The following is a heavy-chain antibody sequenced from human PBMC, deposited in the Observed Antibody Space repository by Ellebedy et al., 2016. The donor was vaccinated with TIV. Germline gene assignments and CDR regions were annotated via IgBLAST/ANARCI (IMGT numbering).Heavy chain of an antibody. V-gene: IGHV3-66*01. J-gene: IGHJ4*02. D-gene: IGHD3-10*01. CDR2: IYSGGNA. Sequence: GESLKISCAASGFTFSTYAMSWVRQAPGKGLEWVSLIYSGGNAFYASSVEGRFTVSRDNSKNTLYLQMNGLRAEDTAAYYCARGFYYDSGSPSNYFDYWGQGTLVTVSS. CDR3: ARGFYYDSGSPSNYFDY. CDR1: GFTFSTYA.